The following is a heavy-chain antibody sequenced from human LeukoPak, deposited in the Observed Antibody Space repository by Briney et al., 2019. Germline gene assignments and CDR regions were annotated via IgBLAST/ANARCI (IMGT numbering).Heavy chain of an antibody. CDR3: ARATLLLWFGEEKYFDL. CDR1: GFTFSSYS. V-gene: IGHV3-21*01. Sequence: GGSLRLSCPASGFTFSSYSMNWVRQAPGKGLEWVSFISSSSSYIYYADSVKGRFTISRDNAKNSLYLQMNSLRAEDTAVYYCARATLLLWFGEEKYFDLWGRGTLVTVSS. D-gene: IGHD3-10*01. J-gene: IGHJ2*01. CDR2: ISSSSSYI.